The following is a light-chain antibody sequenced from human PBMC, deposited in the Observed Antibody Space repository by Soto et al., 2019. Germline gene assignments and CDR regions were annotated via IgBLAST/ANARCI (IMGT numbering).Light chain of an antibody. CDR2: EVS. V-gene: IGLV2-8*01. CDR3: SSFEASNNLL. CDR1: SSDVGGYNY. J-gene: IGLJ2*01. Sequence: QSALTQPPSASGSPGQSVTISCTGTSSDVGGYNYVSWYQQHPGKAPKLMIYEVSKRPSGVPDRFSGSKSGNTASLTVPGLQVEDEADYYCSSFEASNNLLFGGGTKVTVL.